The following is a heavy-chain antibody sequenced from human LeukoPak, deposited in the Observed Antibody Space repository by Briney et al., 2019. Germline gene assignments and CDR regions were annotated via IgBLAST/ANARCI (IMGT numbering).Heavy chain of an antibody. J-gene: IGHJ4*02. D-gene: IGHD2-2*01. Sequence: GASVKVSCKASGYTFTSYGISWVRQAPGQGLEWMGWISAYTGNTNYAQKLQGRVTMTTDTSTSTAYMELWSLRSDDTAVYYCARGGDIVLVPAAMDYWGQGTLVTVSS. V-gene: IGHV1-18*01. CDR3: ARGGDIVLVPAAMDY. CDR1: GYTFTSYG. CDR2: ISAYTGNT.